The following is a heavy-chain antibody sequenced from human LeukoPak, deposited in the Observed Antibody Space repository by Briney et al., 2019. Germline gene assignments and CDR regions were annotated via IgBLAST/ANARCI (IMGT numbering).Heavy chain of an antibody. D-gene: IGHD5-18*01. J-gene: IGHJ4*02. CDR2: ICYSGTT. Sequence: GSLRLSCAASGFTFSSYSMNWVRQAPGKGLEWIASICYSGTTYYNPSLKSRVTISVDTSRNQFSLNLSSVTAADTAVYYCESGTPQLWSSFWGQGTLVTVSS. CDR3: ESGTPQLWSSF. CDR1: GFTFSSYS. V-gene: IGHV4-39*07.